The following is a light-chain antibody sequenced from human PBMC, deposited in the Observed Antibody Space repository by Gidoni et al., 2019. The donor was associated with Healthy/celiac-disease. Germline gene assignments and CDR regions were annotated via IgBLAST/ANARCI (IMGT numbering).Light chain of an antibody. V-gene: IGLV2-14*01. CDR1: SSDVGGYNY. J-gene: IGLJ2*01. CDR2: DVS. CDR3: SSYTSSSTVV. Sequence: QSALTQPASVSGSPAQSITISCTGTSSDVGGYNYVSWYQQHPGKAPKLMIYDVSNRPSGVSNRFSGSKYGNKASLTISGLQAEDEADYYCSSYTSSSTVVFGGGTKLTVL.